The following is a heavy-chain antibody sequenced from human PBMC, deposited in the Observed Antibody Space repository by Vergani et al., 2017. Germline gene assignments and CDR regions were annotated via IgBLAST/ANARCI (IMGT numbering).Heavy chain of an antibody. CDR2: IYYGAST. Sequence: EVQLVESGGGLVKPGGSLRLSCAASAFSVNSKFITWVRQAPGKGLEWVAVIYYGASTVYTDSVKGRFTISRDNSENKVFLQMNRLRAEDTAIYYCATLQGSYYNDAFDSWGRGTVVAVSS. J-gene: IGHJ3*02. CDR3: ATLQGSYYNDAFDS. V-gene: IGHV3-66*02. CDR1: AFSVNSKF. D-gene: IGHD3-10*01.